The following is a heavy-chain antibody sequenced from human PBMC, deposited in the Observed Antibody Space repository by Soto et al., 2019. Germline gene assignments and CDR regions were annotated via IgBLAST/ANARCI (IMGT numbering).Heavy chain of an antibody. D-gene: IGHD6-25*01. J-gene: IGHJ6*03. V-gene: IGHV4-39*01. Sequence: LSLTCTVSCGSISSSSYYWGWIRQPPGKGLEWIGSIYYSGSTYYNPSLKSRVTISVDTSKNQFSLKLSSVTAADTAVYYCARQDSGLTNMDVWGKGTTVTVSS. CDR2: IYYSGST. CDR3: ARQDSGLTNMDV. CDR1: CGSISSSSYY.